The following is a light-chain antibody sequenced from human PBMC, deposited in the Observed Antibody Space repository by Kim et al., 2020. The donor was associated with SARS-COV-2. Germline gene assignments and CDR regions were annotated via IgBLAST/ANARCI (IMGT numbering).Light chain of an antibody. CDR2: AAS. CDR3: QQSYSSLYT. CDR1: QSITTY. V-gene: IGKV1-39*01. Sequence: DIQMTQSPSSLSASVGDRVTITCRASQSITTYLNWYQQKPGKAPELLIYAASSLQSGVPSRFSGSGSGTDFTLTISSLQPEDFATDYCQQSYSSLYTFGQRTKIGI. J-gene: IGKJ2*01.